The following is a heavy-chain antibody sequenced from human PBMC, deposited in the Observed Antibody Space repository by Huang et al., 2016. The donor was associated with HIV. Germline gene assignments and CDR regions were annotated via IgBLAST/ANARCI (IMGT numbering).Heavy chain of an antibody. CDR1: GYTFTRYA. J-gene: IGHJ4*02. D-gene: IGHD3-22*01. V-gene: IGHV7-4-1*02. CDR2: INTNTGNP. Sequence: QVQLVQSGSELRKPGASVKVSCQASGYTFTRYAMNWVRQAPGQGLEWMGWINTNTGNPTYAQAFTGRVVLALDTSVSTAYLQISSLEAEDTAVYYCARDYYDSRGYDIHAVVDYWGQGTLVTVSS. CDR3: ARDYYDSRGYDIHAVVDY.